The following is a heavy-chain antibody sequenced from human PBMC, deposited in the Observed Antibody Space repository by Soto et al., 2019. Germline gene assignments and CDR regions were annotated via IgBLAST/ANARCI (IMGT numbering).Heavy chain of an antibody. CDR2: ISSSSSYI. V-gene: IGHV3-21*01. Sequence: EGSLRLSCAASGFTFSSYSMNWVRQAPGKGLEWVSSISSSSSYIYYADSVKGRFTISRDNAKNSLYLQMNSLRAEDTAVYYCARVVGVYYYYYMDVWGKGTTVTVSS. CDR3: ARVVGVYYYYYMDV. CDR1: GFTFSSYS. D-gene: IGHD1-26*01. J-gene: IGHJ6*03.